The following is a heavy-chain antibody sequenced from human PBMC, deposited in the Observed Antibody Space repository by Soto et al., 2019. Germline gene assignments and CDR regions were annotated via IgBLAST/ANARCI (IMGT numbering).Heavy chain of an antibody. CDR2: INEDGTEK. D-gene: IGHD3-3*01. J-gene: IGHJ3*02. CDR1: GFNFGYYW. V-gene: IGHV3-7*01. CDR3: AREIYDFWSGYFERPLDI. Sequence: PGGSLRLSCTASGFNFGYYWMSWVRQAPGKGLEWVANINEDGTEKYYLDSMRGRFTISRDNAKNTLYLQMNSLRAEDTAVYYCAREIYDFWSGYFERPLDIWGQGTMATVPS.